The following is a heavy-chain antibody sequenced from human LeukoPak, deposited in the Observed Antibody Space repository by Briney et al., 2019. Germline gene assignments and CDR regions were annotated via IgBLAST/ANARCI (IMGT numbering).Heavy chain of an antibody. J-gene: IGHJ5*02. Sequence: GGSLRLSCAASGFMFSKYAMSWVRQAPGKGLEWVSAVSASADSTYYADSVKGRFTISRDNSKNTLFLQMNSLRAEDTAVYYCAKDGYCSGGSCYYEANWFDPWGQGTLVTVSS. CDR2: VSASADST. CDR3: AKDGYCSGGSCYYEANWFDP. V-gene: IGHV3-23*01. CDR1: GFMFSKYA. D-gene: IGHD2-15*01.